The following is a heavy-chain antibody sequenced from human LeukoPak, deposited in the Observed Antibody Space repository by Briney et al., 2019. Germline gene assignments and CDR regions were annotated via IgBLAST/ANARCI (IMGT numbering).Heavy chain of an antibody. CDR1: GFTFSSYA. D-gene: IGHD6-13*01. J-gene: IGHJ6*02. Sequence: GGSLRLSCAASGFTFSSYAMSWVRQAPGKGLEWVSAISGSGGSTYYADSVKGRFTISRDNSKNTLYLQMNSLRAEDTAVYYCAREMHSSSWYPYYYYGMDVWGQGTTVTVSS. CDR3: AREMHSSSWYPYYYYGMDV. CDR2: ISGSGGST. V-gene: IGHV3-23*01.